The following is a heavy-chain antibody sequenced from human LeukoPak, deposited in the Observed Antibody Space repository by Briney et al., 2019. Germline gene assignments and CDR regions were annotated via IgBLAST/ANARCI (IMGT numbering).Heavy chain of an antibody. CDR1: GFTFSSYG. V-gene: IGHV3-23*01. CDR2: ISGSGGST. CDR3: AKVSRSSDY. Sequence: GGTLRLSCAASGFTFSSYGMSWVRQAPGKGLEWVSAISGSGGSTYYADSVKGRFTISRDNSKNTLYLQMNSLRAEDTAIYYCAKVSRSSDYWGQGTLVTVSS. D-gene: IGHD2-2*01. J-gene: IGHJ4*02.